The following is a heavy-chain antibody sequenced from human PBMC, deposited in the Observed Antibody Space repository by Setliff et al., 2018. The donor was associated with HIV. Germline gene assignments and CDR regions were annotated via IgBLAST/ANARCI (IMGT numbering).Heavy chain of an antibody. J-gene: IGHJ5*02. CDR2: IIIG. CDR3: ATEKYFESGGYYVA. CDR1: GYTFTGYY. V-gene: IGHV1-69*10. Sequence: PRASVKVSCKASGYTFTGYYMHWVRQAPGQGLEWMGWIIIGNYAQKFQGRVTITADESTSTAYMELSSLRSEDTAVYYCATEKYFESGGYYVAWGQGTLVTVSS. D-gene: IGHD3-22*01.